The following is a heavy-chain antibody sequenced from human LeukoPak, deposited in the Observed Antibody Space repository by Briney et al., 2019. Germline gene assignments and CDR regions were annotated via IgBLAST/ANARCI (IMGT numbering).Heavy chain of an antibody. CDR1: GFTFSSYW. V-gene: IGHV3-74*01. CDR3: AGSPAY. Sequence: GGSLRLSCAASGFTFSSYWMHWVRQAPGKGLVWLSRISTDGTTTTYADSVRGRFTISRDNAKSALYLQMNSLRAEDTAVYYCAGSPAYWGQGTLVTVSS. J-gene: IGHJ4*02. CDR2: ISTDGTTT.